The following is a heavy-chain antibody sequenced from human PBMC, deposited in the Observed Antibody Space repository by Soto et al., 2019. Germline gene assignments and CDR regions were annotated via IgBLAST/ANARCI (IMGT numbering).Heavy chain of an antibody. D-gene: IGHD6-13*01. CDR3: ARDKRIAIAAATNNWFDP. J-gene: IGHJ5*02. CDR2: IIPILGIA. V-gene: IGHV1-69*04. Sequence: SVKVSCKASGGTFSSYTISWVRQAPGQGLEWMGRIIPILGIANYAQKFQGRVTITADKSTSTAYMELSSLRSEDTAVYYCARDKRIAIAAATNNWFDPWGQGTLVTVS. CDR1: GGTFSSYT.